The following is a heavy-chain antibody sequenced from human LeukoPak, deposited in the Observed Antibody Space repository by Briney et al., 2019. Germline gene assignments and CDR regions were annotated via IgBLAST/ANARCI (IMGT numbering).Heavy chain of an antibody. CDR3: AREGGAGGTIDY. CDR1: GFTVSSNY. CDR2: IYSGGST. V-gene: IGHV3-53*01. Sequence: GRSLRLSCAASGFTVSSNYMSWVRQAPRKWLEWVSVIYSGGSTYYADSVKGRFTISRDNSKNTLYLQMNSLTAEDTAVYYCAREGGAGGTIDYWGQGTLVTVSS. J-gene: IGHJ4*02. D-gene: IGHD2-8*01.